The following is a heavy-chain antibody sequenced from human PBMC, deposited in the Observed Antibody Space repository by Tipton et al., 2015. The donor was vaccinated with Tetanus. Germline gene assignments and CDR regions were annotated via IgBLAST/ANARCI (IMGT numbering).Heavy chain of an antibody. V-gene: IGHV1-18*01. D-gene: IGHD3-10*01. J-gene: IGHJ4*02. CDR1: GGTFSSYV. CDR2: ISGYNGNT. CDR3: ARGRWFGEVPH. Sequence: QLVQSGAEVRRPGSSVKVSCKASGGTFSSYVFVWLRLAPGQGLEWMGWISGYNGNTNYAQRFQARVTMTTDTSTGTAYMELKSLTSDDTAVYYRARGRWFGEVPHWGQGTLVTVSS.